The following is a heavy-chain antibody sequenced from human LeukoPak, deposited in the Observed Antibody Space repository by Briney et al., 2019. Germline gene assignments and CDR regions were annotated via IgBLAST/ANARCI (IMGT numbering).Heavy chain of an antibody. CDR1: GFTFSTYW. D-gene: IGHD3-22*01. V-gene: IGHV3-74*01. CDR3: ARAPSEIGGYYPEYFRH. Sequence: GGSLRLSCAASGFTFSTYWMHWVRQALGKGLVWVSRIKSDGSTNYADSVKGRFTISRDNAKNTVSLQMNSLRAEDTGVYYCARAPSEIGGYYPEYFRHWGQGTLVTVSS. J-gene: IGHJ1*01. CDR2: IKSDGST.